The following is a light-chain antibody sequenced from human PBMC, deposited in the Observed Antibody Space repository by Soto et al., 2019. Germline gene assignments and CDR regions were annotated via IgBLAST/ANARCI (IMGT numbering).Light chain of an antibody. CDR1: QGIGTY. CDR3: QQVDSYPRT. J-gene: IGKJ1*01. Sequence: RVSQGIGTYLVWYQQKSGKAPTVLIYASSTLQTGVPSRFSGSGSGTDFSLTISSLHPEDVATYYCQQVDSYPRTFGQGTKVDIK. CDR2: ASS. V-gene: IGKV1-9*01.